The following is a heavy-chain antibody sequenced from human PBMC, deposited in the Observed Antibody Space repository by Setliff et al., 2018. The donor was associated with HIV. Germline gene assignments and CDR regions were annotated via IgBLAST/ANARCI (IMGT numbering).Heavy chain of an antibody. CDR3: ARDDYGYNGKGFDY. D-gene: IGHD4-17*01. Sequence: PSETLSLTCTVSGGSISSDDYYWNWIRQPPGKCLEWIGYITYSGSAYYNPSLKSRVTISIDTSNNQISLRLSSVTAADTAMYYCARDDYGYNGKGFDYWGPGTLVTVSS. V-gene: IGHV4-30-4*08. J-gene: IGHJ4*02. CDR2: ITYSGSA. CDR1: GGSISSDDYY.